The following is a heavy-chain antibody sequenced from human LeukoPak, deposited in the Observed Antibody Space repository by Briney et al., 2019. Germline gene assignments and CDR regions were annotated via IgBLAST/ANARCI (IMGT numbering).Heavy chain of an antibody. CDR1: GFTFSSYA. D-gene: IGHD3-3*01. V-gene: IGHV3-23*01. J-gene: IGHJ6*03. CDR2: IGNSGGSI. CDR3: VKNFWSDKYYYYYMDV. Sequence: LSGGSLRLSCAASGFTFSSYAMSWVRQAPGKGLEWVSIIGNSGGSIYYADSVKGRFTISRDNSKNTLSLQMNSLRAEDTAVYYCVKNFWSDKYYYYYMDVWGKGTTVIVSS.